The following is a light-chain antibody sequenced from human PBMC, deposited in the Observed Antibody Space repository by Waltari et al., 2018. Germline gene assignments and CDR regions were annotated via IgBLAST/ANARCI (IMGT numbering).Light chain of an antibody. CDR3: SSYTSSSTPVV. V-gene: IGLV2-14*01. Sequence: QSALTQPASVSGSPGQSLTISCNGTRSYFGGYNDVSWYQQHPGKAPKLMIYDVSNRPSGVSNRFSGSKSGNTASLTISGLQAEDEADYYCSSYTSSSTPVVFGGGTKLTVL. CDR1: RSYFGGYND. J-gene: IGLJ2*01. CDR2: DVS.